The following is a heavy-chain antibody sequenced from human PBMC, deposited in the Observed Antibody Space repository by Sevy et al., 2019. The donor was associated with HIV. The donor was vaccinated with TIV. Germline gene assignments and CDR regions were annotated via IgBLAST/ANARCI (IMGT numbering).Heavy chain of an antibody. J-gene: IGHJ6*02. CDR3: AKDLAVTQSYIYYYYGMDV. V-gene: IGHV3-30*18. CDR1: GFTFSSYG. CDR2: ISYDGSNK. Sequence: GESLKISCAASGFTFSSYGMHWVRQAPGKGLEWVAVISYDGSNKYYADSVKGRFTISRDNSKNTLYLQMNSLRAEDTAVYYCAKDLAVTQSYIYYYYGMDVWGQGTTVTVSS. D-gene: IGHD3-16*01.